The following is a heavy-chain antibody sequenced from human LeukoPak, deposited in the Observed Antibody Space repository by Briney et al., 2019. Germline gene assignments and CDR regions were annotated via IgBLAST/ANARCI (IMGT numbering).Heavy chain of an antibody. V-gene: IGHV4-34*01. CDR1: GGXSSGYY. D-gene: IGHD3-22*01. J-gene: IGHJ4*02. Sequence: SETLSLTCAVYGGXSSGYYCSWIRQPPGKGREWNGEINHSGSTNYNPSLKSRVTISVDTSKNQFSLKLSSVTAADTAVYYCARARAHLKYYYDSSGYYYFNYWGQGTLVTVSS. CDR2: INHSGST. CDR3: ARARAHLKYYYDSSGYYYFNY.